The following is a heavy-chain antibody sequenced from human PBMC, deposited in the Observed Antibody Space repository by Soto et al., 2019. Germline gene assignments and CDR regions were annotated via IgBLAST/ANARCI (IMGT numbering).Heavy chain of an antibody. Sequence: EVQLVESGGGLVQPGGSLRLSCAASGFTFSDHYMDWVRQAPGKGLEWVGRSRNKANSYSTEYAASVKVRFTISRDESKNSLYLQMNSLKAEDTAVYYCARFSGSYTRGLDYWCQGTLGTDAS. CDR2: SRNKANSYST. V-gene: IGHV3-72*01. D-gene: IGHD1-26*01. CDR1: GFTFSDHY. J-gene: IGHJ4*02. CDR3: ARFSGSYTRGLDY.